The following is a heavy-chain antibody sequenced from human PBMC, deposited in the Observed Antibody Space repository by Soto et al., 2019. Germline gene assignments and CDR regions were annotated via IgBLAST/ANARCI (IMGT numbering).Heavy chain of an antibody. D-gene: IGHD2-2*01. CDR2: ISWNSGSI. CDR3: AKSRLGGVVVVPAAPFDY. Sequence: GGSLRLSCAASGFTFDDYAMHWVRQAPGKGLEWVSGISWNSGSIGYADSVKGRFTISRDNAKNSLYLQMNSLRAEDTALYYCAKSRLGGVVVVPAAPFDYWGQGTLVTVSS. J-gene: IGHJ4*02. V-gene: IGHV3-9*01. CDR1: GFTFDDYA.